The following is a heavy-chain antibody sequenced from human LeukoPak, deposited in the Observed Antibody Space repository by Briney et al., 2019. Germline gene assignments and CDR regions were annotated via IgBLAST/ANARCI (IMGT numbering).Heavy chain of an antibody. D-gene: IGHD6-13*01. Sequence: GGSLRLFCAASGFPLSSYNMNWARHARGKGREGVSAISSSSSYIYYTDSVKGRFTISRDNAKNSLYMQMNSLRADDTAIYYCARVSLGAAAGTSRWGQGTLVTVSS. CDR3: ARVSLGAAAGTSR. J-gene: IGHJ4*02. V-gene: IGHV3-21*01. CDR1: GFPLSSYN. CDR2: ISSSSSYI.